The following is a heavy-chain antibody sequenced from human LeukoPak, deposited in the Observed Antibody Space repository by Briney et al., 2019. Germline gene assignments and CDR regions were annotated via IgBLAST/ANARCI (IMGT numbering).Heavy chain of an antibody. CDR2: IFPHDSDT. CDR1: GYTFTGYY. Sequence: GASVKVSCKASGYTFTGYYMHWVRQMPGKGLEWMGTIFPHDSDTRLSPSSQGQVTISADKSINTAYVQWSSLKASDTAIYYCARHVGDYLDYWGQGTLVTVSS. CDR3: ARHVGDYLDY. V-gene: IGHV5-51*01. D-gene: IGHD5-24*01. J-gene: IGHJ4*02.